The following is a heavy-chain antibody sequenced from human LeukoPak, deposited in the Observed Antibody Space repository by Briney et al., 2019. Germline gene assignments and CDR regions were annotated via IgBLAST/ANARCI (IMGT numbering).Heavy chain of an antibody. CDR2: IKHDGSAA. CDR3: ARGGHIVVVPAATDFDY. J-gene: IGHJ4*02. D-gene: IGHD2-2*01. CDR1: GFIFSGYW. V-gene: IGHV3-7*01. Sequence: SGGSLRLSCAASGFIFSGYWMTWVRQAPGKGLEWVANIKHDGSAANYLNSVRGRFTVSRDNAKNSLYLQMNSLRAEDTAVYYCARGGHIVVVPAATDFDYWGQGTLVTVSS.